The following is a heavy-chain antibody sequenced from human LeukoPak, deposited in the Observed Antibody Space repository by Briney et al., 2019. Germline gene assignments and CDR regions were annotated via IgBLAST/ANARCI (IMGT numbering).Heavy chain of an antibody. CDR1: GYTFTGYY. J-gene: IGHJ3*02. CDR2: INPNSGGT. V-gene: IGHV1-2*02. D-gene: IGHD1-26*01. Sequence: ASVKVSCKASGYTFTGYYMHWVRQAPGQGLEWMGWINPNSGGTNYAQKFQGRVTMTRDTSITTAYMELSRRRSDDTAVYYCARDREPSNDDFDIWGQGTMVTVSS. CDR3: ARDREPSNDDFDI.